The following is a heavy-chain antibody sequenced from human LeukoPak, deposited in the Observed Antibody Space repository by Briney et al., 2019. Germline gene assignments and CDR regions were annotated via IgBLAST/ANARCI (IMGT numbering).Heavy chain of an antibody. CDR3: ARDCSSTSCYSWIDC. CDR1: GFTFSSFS. CDR2: ISSSSSSYI. Sequence: PGGSLRLFCGAPGFTFSSFSMKWVRQAPGKGLEGVPSISSSSSSYIYYADSVKGRFTISRDNAKNSLYLQMNSLRAEDTAVYYCARDCSSTSCYSWIDCWGQGTLVTVSS. V-gene: IGHV3-21*01. J-gene: IGHJ4*02. D-gene: IGHD2-2*02.